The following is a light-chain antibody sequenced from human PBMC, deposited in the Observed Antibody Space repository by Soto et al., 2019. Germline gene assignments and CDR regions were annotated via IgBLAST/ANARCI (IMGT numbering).Light chain of an antibody. Sequence: EIVLTQSPGTLSLSPGQRATLSCRASQSVTSNYLAWYQQIPGQAPRLLIYGASSRATGIPDRFSASGSGTEFNLNITSLHSEDFAVYYCQQYNNWLITFGQGTRLEIK. CDR2: GAS. V-gene: IGKV3-20*01. CDR1: QSVTSNY. J-gene: IGKJ5*01. CDR3: QQYNNWLIT.